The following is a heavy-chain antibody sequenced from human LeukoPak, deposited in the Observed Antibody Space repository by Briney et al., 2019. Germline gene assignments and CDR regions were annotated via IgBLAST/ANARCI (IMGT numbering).Heavy chain of an antibody. J-gene: IGHJ4*02. Sequence: VASVKVSCKASGGTFSSYAISWVRQAPGQGLERMGGIIPIFGTANYAQKFQGRVTITADESTSTAYMELSSLRSEDTAVYYCAREGSGYYSYYFDYWGQGTLVTVSS. V-gene: IGHV1-69*01. CDR3: AREGSGYYSYYFDY. D-gene: IGHD3-22*01. CDR2: IIPIFGTA. CDR1: GGTFSSYA.